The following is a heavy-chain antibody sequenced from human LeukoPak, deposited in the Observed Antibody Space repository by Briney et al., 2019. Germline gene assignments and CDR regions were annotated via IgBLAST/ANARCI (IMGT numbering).Heavy chain of an antibody. V-gene: IGHV1-18*01. CDR1: GYTFTSYG. Sequence: ASVKVSCKASGYTFTSYGISWVRQAPGQGLEWMGWIHIYRGNTNYAQKFQGRVTMTTDTSTSTVYMEVRGLRSDDTAMYYCARDVGITVADSFDPWGQGTLVTVSS. CDR2: IHIYRGNT. CDR3: ARDVGITVADSFDP. D-gene: IGHD6-13*01. J-gene: IGHJ5*02.